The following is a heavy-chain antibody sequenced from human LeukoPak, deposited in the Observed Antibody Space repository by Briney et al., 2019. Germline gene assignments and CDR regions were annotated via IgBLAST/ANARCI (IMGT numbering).Heavy chain of an antibody. CDR3: AKDQITAAGAGFDY. D-gene: IGHD6-13*01. V-gene: IGHV3-23*01. CDR2: ISGSGASA. Sequence: GGSLRLSCAASGFTFSSYAMIWVRQAPGKGLEWVSSISGSGASAYYTDSVKGRFAISRDNSKNTLYLQMNSLRAEDTAVYYCAKDQITAAGAGFDYWGQGTLVTVSS. J-gene: IGHJ4*02. CDR1: GFTFSSYA.